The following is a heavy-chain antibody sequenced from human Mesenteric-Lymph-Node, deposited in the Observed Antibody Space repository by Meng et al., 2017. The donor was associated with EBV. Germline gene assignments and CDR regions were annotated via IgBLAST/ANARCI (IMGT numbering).Heavy chain of an antibody. CDR1: GGSINSFY. J-gene: IGHJ4*02. V-gene: IGHV4-59*07. CDR3: ARGEVFDS. CDR2: IYHSGST. Sequence: QVQLQEPGPGLVKPSDTLSLTCNVSGGSINSFYWSWIRQPPGKGLEWIGYIYHSGSTNYNPSLKSRVTMSVDMSKNQFSLKLSSVTAADTAVYYCARGEVFDSWGQGTLVTVSS.